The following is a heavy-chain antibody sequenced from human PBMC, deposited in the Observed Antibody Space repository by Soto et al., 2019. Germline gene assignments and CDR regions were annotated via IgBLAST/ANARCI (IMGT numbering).Heavy chain of an antibody. CDR1: GYTFTSYD. CDR3: AVHSSSAPPQIDY. Sequence: QVPLVQSGAEVKKPGASVKVSCKASGYTFTSYDINWVRQATGQGLEWMGWMNPNSGNTGYAQKFQGRVTMTRNTSISTAYMELSSLRSEDTAVYYCAVHSSSAPPQIDYWGQGTLVTVSS. J-gene: IGHJ4*02. CDR2: MNPNSGNT. D-gene: IGHD6-6*01. V-gene: IGHV1-8*01.